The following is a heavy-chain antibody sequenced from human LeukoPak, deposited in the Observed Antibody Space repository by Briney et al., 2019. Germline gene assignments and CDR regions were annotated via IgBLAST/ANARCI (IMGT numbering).Heavy chain of an antibody. CDR2: IYYSGST. V-gene: IGHV4-59*01. D-gene: IGHD3-22*01. J-gene: IGHJ4*02. CDR1: GGSISSYY. Sequence: SETLSLTCTVSGGSISSYYWSWIRQPPGKGLEWIGYIYYSGSTNYNPSLKSRVTISVDTSKNQFSLKLSSETAADTAVYYCAGNYYDSSGYYYPVDYWGQGTLVTVSS. CDR3: AGNYYDSSGYYYPVDY.